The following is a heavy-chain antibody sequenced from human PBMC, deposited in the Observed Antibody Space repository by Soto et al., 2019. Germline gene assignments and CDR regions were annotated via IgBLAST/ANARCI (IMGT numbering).Heavy chain of an antibody. CDR2: MNPNSGNR. CDR3: ARARGGGLGSFYTDN. V-gene: IGHV1-8*01. J-gene: IGHJ4*02. Sequence: QVPLVQSGAEVKKPGASVKVSCKASGYTFTSYDINWVRQATGQGPEWMGWMNPNSGNRDCAQKFQGRVTMTRDTSISTAYMELSDLRSEDTAVYYCARARGGGLGSFYTDNWGQGTLVTVSP. D-gene: IGHD3-10*01. CDR1: GYTFTSYD.